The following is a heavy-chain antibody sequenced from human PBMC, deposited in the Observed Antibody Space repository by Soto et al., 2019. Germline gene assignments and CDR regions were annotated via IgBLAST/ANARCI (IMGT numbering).Heavy chain of an antibody. CDR1: GFTFSSYA. D-gene: IGHD1-20*01. J-gene: IGHJ6*02. CDR2: VSGSGLST. V-gene: IGHV3-23*01. Sequence: QTGGSLRLSCAASGFTFSSYAMTWVRQAPGKGLEWVATVSGSGLSTDYADSVKGRFTISRDTSKTTVYLQVNSLRVDDSATYYCAKDSNWTSLPDGLDVWGLGTTVTVSS. CDR3: AKDSNWTSLPDGLDV.